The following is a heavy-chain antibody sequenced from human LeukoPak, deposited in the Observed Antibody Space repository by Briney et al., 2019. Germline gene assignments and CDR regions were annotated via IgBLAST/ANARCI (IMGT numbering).Heavy chain of an antibody. J-gene: IGHJ4*02. CDR3: AREVVVAATTMFDY. CDR2: IYYSGST. D-gene: IGHD2-15*01. Sequence: SETLSFTCTVSGGSISSSSYYWGWIRQPPGKGLEWIGSIYYSGSTYYNPSLKSRVTISVDTSKNQFSLKLSSVTAADTAVYYCAREVVVAATTMFDYWGQGTLVTVSS. V-gene: IGHV4-39*01. CDR1: GGSISSSSYY.